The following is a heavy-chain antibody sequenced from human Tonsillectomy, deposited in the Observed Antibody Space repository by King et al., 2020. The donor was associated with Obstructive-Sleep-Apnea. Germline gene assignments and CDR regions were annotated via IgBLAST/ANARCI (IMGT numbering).Heavy chain of an antibody. CDR1: GFTFSSYA. D-gene: IGHD2-2*01. CDR2: ISYDGSNK. CDR3: AKERTLVVPAGDGMDV. V-gene: IGHV3-30*04. Sequence: VQLVESGGGVVQPGRSLRLSCAASGFTFSSYAMHWVRQAPGKGLEWVAVISYDGSNKYYADSVKGRFTISRDNSKNTLYLQMNSLRAEDTAVYYCAKERTLVVPAGDGMDVWGKGTTVTVSS. J-gene: IGHJ6*04.